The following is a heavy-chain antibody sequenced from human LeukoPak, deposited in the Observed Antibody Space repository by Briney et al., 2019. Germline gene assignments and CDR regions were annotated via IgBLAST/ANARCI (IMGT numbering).Heavy chain of an antibody. CDR3: AKSAYYDASGYYREYYFDY. CDR2: ISYDGSNK. Sequence: GGSLRLSCAASGFTFNTYDIHWVRQAPGKGLEWVAVISYDGSNKYYADFVKGRFTISRDKTKNTLYLQMNSLRAEDTAVYYCAKSAYYDASGYYREYYFDYWGQGTLVTVSS. J-gene: IGHJ4*02. V-gene: IGHV3-30*18. CDR1: GFTFNTYD. D-gene: IGHD3-22*01.